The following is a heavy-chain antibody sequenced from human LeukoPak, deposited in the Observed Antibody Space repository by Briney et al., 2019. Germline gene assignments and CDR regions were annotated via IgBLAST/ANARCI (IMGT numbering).Heavy chain of an antibody. V-gene: IGHV4-59*01. CDR1: GDSISSYY. Sequence: KSSETLSLTCTVSGDSISSYYWSWLRQPPGKGLEWIGYVYYTGSTNHNPSLRSRVTISVDTSNNQFSLKMRSVTAADTAVYYCARARIAVSYFDYWGQGALVTVSS. CDR2: VYYTGST. CDR3: ARARIAVSYFDY. J-gene: IGHJ4*02. D-gene: IGHD6-6*01.